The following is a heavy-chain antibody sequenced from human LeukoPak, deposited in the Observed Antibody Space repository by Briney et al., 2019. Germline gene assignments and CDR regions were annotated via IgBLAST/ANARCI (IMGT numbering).Heavy chain of an antibody. J-gene: IGHJ4*02. CDR1: GGSINNRNYY. CDR3: ARLPVYFGKGYFDA. CDR2: IYFGGST. D-gene: IGHD1-14*01. Sequence: SETLSLTCSVSGGSINNRNYYWGWVRQPPGKELEWIGHIYFGGSTFYNPSLMSRLTMSIATSKDQFSLNINSVAAADTAVYYCARLPVYFGKGYFDAWGRGTLVTVSS. V-gene: IGHV4-39*01.